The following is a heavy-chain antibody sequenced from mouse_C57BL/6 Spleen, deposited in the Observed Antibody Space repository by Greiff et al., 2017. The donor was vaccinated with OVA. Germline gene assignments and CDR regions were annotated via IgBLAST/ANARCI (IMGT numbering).Heavy chain of an antibody. Sequence: VQLQQSGAELVRPGASVKLSCTASGFNIKDDYMHWVKQRPEQGLEWIGWIDPENGDTEYASKFQGKATITADTSSNTAYLQLSSLTSEDTAVXYCTPFITTKGSFDYWGQGTTLTVSS. J-gene: IGHJ2*01. CDR2: IDPENGDT. CDR3: TPFITTKGSFDY. CDR1: GFNIKDDY. D-gene: IGHD1-1*01. V-gene: IGHV14-4*01.